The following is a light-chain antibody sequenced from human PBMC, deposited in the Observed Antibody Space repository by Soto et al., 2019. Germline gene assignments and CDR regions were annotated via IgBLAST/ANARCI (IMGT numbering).Light chain of an antibody. J-gene: IGLJ1*01. CDR3: QSYDSSLSGYV. CDR2: ANS. Sequence: QSALTQPPSVSGAPGQRVTISCTGSSSNIGAGYDVHWYQQLPGTAPKLLIYANSHRPSGVPDRFSGSRSGTSASLAITGLQAEDEADYYCQSYDSSLSGYVFGTGTKLTVL. V-gene: IGLV1-40*01. CDR1: SSNIGAGYD.